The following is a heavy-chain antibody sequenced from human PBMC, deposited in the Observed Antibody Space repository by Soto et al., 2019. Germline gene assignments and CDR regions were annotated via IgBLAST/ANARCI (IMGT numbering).Heavy chain of an antibody. CDR1: GFTFSSYG. D-gene: IGHD2-15*01. J-gene: IGHJ4*02. V-gene: IGHV3-33*01. CDR3: ARDSALEGYCSGGSCSGFDY. Sequence: TGGSLRLSCAASGFTFSSYGMHWVRQAPGKGLEWVAVIWYDGSNKYYADSVKGRFTISRDNSKDTLYLQMNSLRAEDTAVYYCARDSALEGYCSGGSCSGFDYWGQGTLVTVSS. CDR2: IWYDGSNK.